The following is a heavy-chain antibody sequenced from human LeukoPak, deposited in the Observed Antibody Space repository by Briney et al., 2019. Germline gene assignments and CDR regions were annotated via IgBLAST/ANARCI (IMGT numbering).Heavy chain of an antibody. Sequence: TLSLTCTVSGGSIRSGGYYWSWIRQHPGKGLEWIGYIYYSGSTYYNPSHKSRVTISVDTSKNQFSLKLSSVTAADTAVYYCARDRSRGYSYSSFDYWGQGTLVTVSS. CDR1: GGSIRSGGYY. CDR3: ARDRSRGYSYSSFDY. CDR2: IYYSGST. V-gene: IGHV4-31*03. J-gene: IGHJ4*02. D-gene: IGHD5-18*01.